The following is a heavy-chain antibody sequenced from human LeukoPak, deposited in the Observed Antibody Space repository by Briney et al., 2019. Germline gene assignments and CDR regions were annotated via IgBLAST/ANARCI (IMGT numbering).Heavy chain of an antibody. CDR1: GYTFTTYG. V-gene: IGHV1-18*01. Sequence: ASVKVSCKASGYTFTTYGITWVRQAPGQGLEWMGWISAYNGNTNYAQKFQGRVTMTTDTSTSTVYMELRSLRSDDTAVYYCARDSPTIYYGSGSFSPRNWFDPWGQGTLVTVSS. D-gene: IGHD3-10*01. CDR3: ARDSPTIYYGSGSFSPRNWFDP. J-gene: IGHJ5*02. CDR2: ISAYNGNT.